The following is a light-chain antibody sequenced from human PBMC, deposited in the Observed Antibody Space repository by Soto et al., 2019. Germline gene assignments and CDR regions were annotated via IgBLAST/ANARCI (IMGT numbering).Light chain of an antibody. V-gene: IGKV3-11*01. CDR2: DAS. CDR1: QSVTTY. CDR3: QHRSNWPPELT. J-gene: IGKJ4*01. Sequence: EDGLTQSPATLSLSTGERATLSCRASQSVTTYLAWYQQKPGQAPRLLIYDASSRATAIPARFSGTGSGTDFTLTISSLEPEDFGVYYCQHRSNWPPELTFGGRTKVDIK.